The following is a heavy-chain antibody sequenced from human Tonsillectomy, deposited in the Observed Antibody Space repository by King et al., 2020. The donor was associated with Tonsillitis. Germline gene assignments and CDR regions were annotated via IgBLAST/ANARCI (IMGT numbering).Heavy chain of an antibody. CDR1: GFTISNYA. CDR2: VYGAGSTT. CDR3: ARSLDGSGSYTNGSP. V-gene: IGHV3-23*03. D-gene: IGHD3-10*01. Sequence: VQLVESGGGLVQPGGSLRLSCAASGFTISNYAMSWVRQAPGKGLEWVSVVYGAGSTTYYADSVKGRFTISRDNSKNTLYLQMNSLRAVDTAVYYCARSLDGSGSYTNGSPWGQGTLVTVSS. J-gene: IGHJ4*02.